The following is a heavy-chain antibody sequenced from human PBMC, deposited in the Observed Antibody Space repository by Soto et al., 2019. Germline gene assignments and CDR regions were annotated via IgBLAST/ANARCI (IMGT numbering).Heavy chain of an antibody. J-gene: IGHJ6*02. D-gene: IGHD2-21*02. Sequence: QVQLVESGGGVVQPGRSLRLSCAASGFTFSSYAMHWVCQAPGKGLEWVAVISYDGSNKYYADSVKGRFTISRDNSKNTLYLQMNSLRAEDTAVYYCARPAVVTALFDPYYYGMDVWGQGTTVTVSS. CDR3: ARPAVVTALFDPYYYGMDV. CDR2: ISYDGSNK. CDR1: GFTFSSYA. V-gene: IGHV3-30-3*01.